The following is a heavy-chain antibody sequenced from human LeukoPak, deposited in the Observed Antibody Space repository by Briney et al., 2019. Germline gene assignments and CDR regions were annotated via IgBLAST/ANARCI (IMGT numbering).Heavy chain of an antibody. J-gene: IGHJ4*02. V-gene: IGHV4-4*02. D-gene: IGHD6-13*01. Sequence: SGTLSLTCAVSGGYISSSNWWSWVRQAPGKGLEWIGEIFHSGSTKYNPSLKSRVTISVDKSKNHFSLKLSSVTAADTAVYYRARGEGYSSTWYQPHFDYWGQGILVTVSS. CDR1: GGYISSSNW. CDR2: IFHSGST. CDR3: ARGEGYSSTWYQPHFDY.